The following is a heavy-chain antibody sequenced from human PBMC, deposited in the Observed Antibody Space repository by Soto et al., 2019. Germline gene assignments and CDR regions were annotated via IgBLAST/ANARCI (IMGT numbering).Heavy chain of an antibody. V-gene: IGHV1-69*02. J-gene: IGHJ5*02. CDR2: IIPILGIA. CDR3: ARADILIGYFFDP. Sequence: SVKVSCKASGGTFSSYTISWVRQAPGQGLEWMGRIIPILGIANYAQKFQGRVTITADKSTSTAYMELSSLRSEDTAVYYCARADILIGYFFDPWGQGTLVTVSS. CDR1: GGTFSSYT. D-gene: IGHD3-9*01.